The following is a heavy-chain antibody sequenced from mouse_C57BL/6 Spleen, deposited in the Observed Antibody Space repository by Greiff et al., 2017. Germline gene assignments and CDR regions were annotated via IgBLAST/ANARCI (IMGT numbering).Heavy chain of an antibody. CDR3: TLIYYDYLAWFAY. V-gene: IGHV6-6*01. Sequence: EVQLQESGGGLVQPGGSMKLSCAASGFTFSDAWMDWVRQSPEKGLEWVAEIRNKANNHATYYAESVKGRFTISRDDSKSSVYLQMNSLRAEDTGIYYCTLIYYDYLAWFAYWGQGTLVTVSA. CDR1: GFTFSDAW. CDR2: IRNKANNHAT. D-gene: IGHD2-4*01. J-gene: IGHJ3*01.